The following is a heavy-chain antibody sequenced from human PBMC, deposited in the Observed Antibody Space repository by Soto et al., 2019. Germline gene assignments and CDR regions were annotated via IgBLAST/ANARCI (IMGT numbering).Heavy chain of an antibody. V-gene: IGHV4-39*01. Sequence: QLQLQESGPGLVKPSETLSLTCTVSGGSISSSSYYWGWIRQPPGKRLEWIGSIYYSGSTYYNPSLKSRVTISVYTSKNEFSLKLSSVTAADTAVYYCSKMPYSSTLYFDYWGQGTLVTVS. CDR2: IYYSGST. CDR1: GGSISSSSYY. CDR3: SKMPYSSTLYFDY. D-gene: IGHD6-13*01. J-gene: IGHJ4*02.